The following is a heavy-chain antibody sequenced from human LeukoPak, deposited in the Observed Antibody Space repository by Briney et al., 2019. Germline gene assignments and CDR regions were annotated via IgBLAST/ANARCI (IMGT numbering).Heavy chain of an antibody. CDR3: ARGPQVYGMDV. J-gene: IGHJ6*02. CDR1: GGSFSGYY. Sequence: SGTLSLTCAVYGGSFSGYYWSWIRQPPGKGLEWIGEINHSGSTKCNPSLKSRVTISVDTSKNQFSLKLNSVTAADTAVYYCARGPQVYGMDVWGQGTTVTVSS. V-gene: IGHV4-34*01. CDR2: INHSGST.